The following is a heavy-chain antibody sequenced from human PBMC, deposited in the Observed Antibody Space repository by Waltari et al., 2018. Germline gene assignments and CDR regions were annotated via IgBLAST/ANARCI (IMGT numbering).Heavy chain of an antibody. V-gene: IGHV3-23*01. CDR3: GKDQENDPSCEVT. CDR2: ISASGGGS. J-gene: IGHJ5*02. CDR1: GFTFTNYA. Sequence: EVQLLESGGDLVQPGGSLRLSCAASGFTFTNYAMLWVRQVPGEGLEWVSSISASGGGSYYADSVKGRFTISRDNSRGTLSLQMNSLTAEDTAVYYCGKDQENDPSCEVTWGQGTLVTVSS.